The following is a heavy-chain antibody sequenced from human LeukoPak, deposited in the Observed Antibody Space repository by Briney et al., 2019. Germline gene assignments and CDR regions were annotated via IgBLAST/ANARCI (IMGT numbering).Heavy chain of an antibody. CDR3: SLRFWFDP. CDR1: GFTFSSYA. J-gene: IGHJ5*02. Sequence: QPGRSLRLSCAASGFTFSSYAMHWVRQAPGKGLEWVAVISYDGSNKYYADSVKGQFTISRDNSKNTLYLQMNSLRAEDTAVYYCSLRFWFDPWGQGTLVTVSS. D-gene: IGHD4-17*01. CDR2: ISYDGSNK. V-gene: IGHV3-30-3*01.